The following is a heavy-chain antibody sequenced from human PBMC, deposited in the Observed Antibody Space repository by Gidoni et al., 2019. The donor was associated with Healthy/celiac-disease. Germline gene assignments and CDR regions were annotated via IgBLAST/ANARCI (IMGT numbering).Heavy chain of an antibody. J-gene: IGHJ3*02. CDR1: GFTFSDYY. CDR2: ISSSSSYT. CDR3: ARDCSSTSCYESGNDAFDI. V-gene: IGHV3-11*05. D-gene: IGHD2-2*01. Sequence: QVQLVESGGGLVKPGGSLSLSCAASGFTFSDYYMSWIRQAPGKGLELVSYISSSSSYTNYADSVKGRFTISRDNAKNSLYLQMNSLRAEDTAVYYCARDCSSTSCYESGNDAFDIWGQGTMVTVSS.